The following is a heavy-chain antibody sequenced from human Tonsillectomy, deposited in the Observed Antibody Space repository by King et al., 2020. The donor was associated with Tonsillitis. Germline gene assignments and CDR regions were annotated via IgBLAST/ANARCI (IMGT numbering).Heavy chain of an antibody. CDR1: GFTFDDYA. J-gene: IGHJ6*03. CDR3: AKDALDYGGNYYYYYMDV. D-gene: IGHD4-23*01. Sequence: VQLVESGGGVVQPGGSLRLSCAASGFTFDDYAMHWVRQAPGKGLEWVSLISGDGGSTYYADSLKGRFTIARDNSKNSLYLQMNSLRTEDTALYYCAKDALDYGGNYYYYYMDVWGKGTTVTVSS. CDR2: ISGDGGST. V-gene: IGHV3-43*02.